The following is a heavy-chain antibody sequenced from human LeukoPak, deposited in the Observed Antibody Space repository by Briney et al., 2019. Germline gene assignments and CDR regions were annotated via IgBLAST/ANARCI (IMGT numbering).Heavy chain of an antibody. V-gene: IGHV4-59*08. CDR3: ARARGRCFDF. J-gene: IGHJ4*02. D-gene: IGHD1-1*01. CDR1: GGXISSYY. Sequence: SETLSLTCTVSGGXISSYYWSWIRQPPGKGLEWIGYIYYSGSTNYNPSLKSRVTISVDTSKNQFSLKLSSVTAADTAVYYCARARGRCFDFWGQGTLVTVSS. CDR2: IYYSGST.